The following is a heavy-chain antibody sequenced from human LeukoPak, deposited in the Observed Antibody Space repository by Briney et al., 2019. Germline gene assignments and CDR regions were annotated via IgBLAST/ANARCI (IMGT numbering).Heavy chain of an antibody. V-gene: IGHV3-21*01. CDR1: GFTFSSYS. D-gene: IGHD6-13*01. CDR2: ISSSSSYV. J-gene: IGHJ4*02. CDR3: ARGHSSSWPPPFFDY. Sequence: PGGSLRLSCAASGFTFSSYSMNWVRQAPGKGLEWVSSISSSSSYVYYADSVKGRFTISRDNAKSSLYLQMNSLRAEDTAVYYCARGHSSSWPPPFFDYWGQGTLVTVSS.